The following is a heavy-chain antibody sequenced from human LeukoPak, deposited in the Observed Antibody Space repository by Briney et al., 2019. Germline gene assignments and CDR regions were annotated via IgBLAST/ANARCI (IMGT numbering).Heavy chain of an antibody. V-gene: IGHV3-21*01. J-gene: IGHJ6*02. D-gene: IGHD5-18*01. CDR3: AIWATYSYGYYYNYSMDV. Sequence: GGSLRLSCAASGFTFSTYTMNWVRQAPGKGLEWVSSISTSISYIYYADSVKGRFTISRDNAKNSLYLQMNSLRAEDTAVYYCAIWATYSYGYYYNYSMDVWGQGTTVTVSS. CDR2: ISTSISYI. CDR1: GFTFSTYT.